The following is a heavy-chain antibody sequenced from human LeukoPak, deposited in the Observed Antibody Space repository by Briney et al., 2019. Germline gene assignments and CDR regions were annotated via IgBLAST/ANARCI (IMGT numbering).Heavy chain of an antibody. CDR1: GYTFTSYY. CDR2: INPSGGST. V-gene: IGHV1-46*01. J-gene: IGHJ4*02. CDR3: ARNIGRFGELTLDY. Sequence: ASVKVSCKASGYTFTSYYMHWVRQAPGQGLEWMGIINPSGGSTSYAQKFQGRVTMTRNTSISTAYMELSSLRSEDTAVYYCARNIGRFGELTLDYWGQGTLVTVSS. D-gene: IGHD3-10*01.